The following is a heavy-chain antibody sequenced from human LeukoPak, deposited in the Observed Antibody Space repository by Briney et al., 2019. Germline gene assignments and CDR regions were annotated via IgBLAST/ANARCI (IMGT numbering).Heavy chain of an antibody. Sequence: NTSETLSLTCTISGGSISSSSYYWGWIRQPPGKGLEWIGSIYYSGSTYYNPSLKSRVTISVDTSKNQFSLKLSSVTAADTAVYYCARLGRVLSSGSYHPFDYWGQGTLVTVSS. CDR1: GGSISSSSYY. V-gene: IGHV4-39*01. D-gene: IGHD1-26*01. J-gene: IGHJ4*02. CDR3: ARLGRVLSSGSYHPFDY. CDR2: IYYSGST.